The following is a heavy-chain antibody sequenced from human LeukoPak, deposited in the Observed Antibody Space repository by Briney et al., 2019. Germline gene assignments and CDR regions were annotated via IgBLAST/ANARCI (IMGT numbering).Heavy chain of an antibody. J-gene: IGHJ5*02. D-gene: IGHD4-17*01. CDR1: GGSISSGGYY. CDR2: IYYSGST. CDR3: ARFSTVTIPNWFDP. Sequence: SETLSLTCTVSGGSISSGGYYWSWIRQHPGKGLEWIGYIYYSGSTYYNPSLKSRVTISVDTSKNQFSLKLSSVTAADTAVYYCARFSTVTIPNWFDPWGQGTLVTVSS. V-gene: IGHV4-31*03.